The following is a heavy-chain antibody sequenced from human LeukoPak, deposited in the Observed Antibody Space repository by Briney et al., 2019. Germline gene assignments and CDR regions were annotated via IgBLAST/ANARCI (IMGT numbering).Heavy chain of an antibody. Sequence: PSETLSLTCTVSGGSISSYYWSWIRQPAGKGLEWIGRIYTSGSTNYNPSLKSRVTMSVDTSKNQFSLKLSSVTAADTAVYYCARALDSSGWPSWYFDLWGRGTLVTVSS. V-gene: IGHV4-4*07. CDR3: ARALDSSGWPSWYFDL. D-gene: IGHD6-25*01. CDR2: IYTSGST. J-gene: IGHJ2*01. CDR1: GGSISSYY.